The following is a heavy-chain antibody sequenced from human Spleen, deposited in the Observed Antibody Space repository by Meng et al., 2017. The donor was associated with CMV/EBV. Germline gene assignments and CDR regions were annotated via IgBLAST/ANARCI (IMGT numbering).Heavy chain of an antibody. D-gene: IGHD6-13*01. CDR1: GGSFSDYS. Sequence: SETLALTCTVYGGSFSDYSWSWIRQPPGKGLEWIGVITHSGSTNYNPSLTSRVTISVDSSRKQSSLKLSSVTAADTAVYICARDRVRRYSSAVVYYGLDVWGQGTTVTVSS. CDR3: ARDRVRRYSSAVVYYGLDV. J-gene: IGHJ6*02. CDR2: ITHSGST. V-gene: IGHV4-34*01.